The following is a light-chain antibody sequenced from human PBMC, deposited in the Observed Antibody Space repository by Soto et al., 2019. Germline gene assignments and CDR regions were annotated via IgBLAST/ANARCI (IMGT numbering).Light chain of an antibody. CDR3: SSYTSRSTFRV. Sequence: QSVLTQPASVSGSPGQSITISCTGTSSDVGGYNYVSWYQQHPGKAPKLMIYDVSNRPSGVSNRFSGSKSGNTASLTISGIQAEDEADYYCSSYTSRSTFRVVGGGTKLTVL. V-gene: IGLV2-14*01. CDR2: DVS. J-gene: IGLJ3*02. CDR1: SSDVGGYNY.